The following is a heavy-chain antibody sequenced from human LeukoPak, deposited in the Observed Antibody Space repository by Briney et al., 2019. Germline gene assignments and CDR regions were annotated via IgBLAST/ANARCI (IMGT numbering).Heavy chain of an antibody. CDR3: ARHHLPRDSSGWLRYYYYYYMDV. CDR1: GGSISSYY. Sequence: SETLSLTCTVSGGSISSYYWSWIRQPPGKGLEWIGSIYYSGSTYYNPSLKSRVTISVDTSKNQFSLKLSSVTAADTAVYYCARHHLPRDSSGWLRYYYYYYMDVWGKGTTVAISS. V-gene: IGHV4-59*05. CDR2: IYYSGST. D-gene: IGHD6-19*01. J-gene: IGHJ6*03.